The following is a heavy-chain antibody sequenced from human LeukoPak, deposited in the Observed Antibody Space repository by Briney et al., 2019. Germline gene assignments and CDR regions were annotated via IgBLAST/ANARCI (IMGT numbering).Heavy chain of an antibody. J-gene: IGHJ4*02. Sequence: PSETPSLTCTVSGGSISSSSYYWGWIRQPPGKGLEWIGSIYYSGSTYYNPSLKSRVTISVDTSKNQFSLKLSSVTAADTAVYYCARQRITMIVVVMTPPDYWGQGTLVTVSS. CDR2: IYYSGST. CDR1: GGSISSSSYY. V-gene: IGHV4-39*01. D-gene: IGHD3-22*01. CDR3: ARQRITMIVVVMTPPDY.